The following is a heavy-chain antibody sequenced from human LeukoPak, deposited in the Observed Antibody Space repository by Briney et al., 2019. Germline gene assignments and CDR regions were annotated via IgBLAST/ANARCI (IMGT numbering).Heavy chain of an antibody. Sequence: ASVTVSCKASGYTFTSYGISWVRQAPGQGLEWMGWISAYNGNTNYAQKLQGRVTMTTDTSTSTAYMELRSLRSDDTVVYYCARVLYYYDSSGRIGAFDIWGQGTMVTVSS. J-gene: IGHJ3*02. CDR1: GYTFTSYG. CDR2: ISAYNGNT. V-gene: IGHV1-18*01. CDR3: ARVLYYYDSSGRIGAFDI. D-gene: IGHD3-22*01.